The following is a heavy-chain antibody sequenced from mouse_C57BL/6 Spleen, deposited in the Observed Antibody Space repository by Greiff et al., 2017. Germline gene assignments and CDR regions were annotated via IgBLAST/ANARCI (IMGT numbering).Heavy chain of an antibody. CDR2: ISSGSSTI. D-gene: IGHD2-13*01. CDR1: GFTFSDYG. J-gene: IGHJ1*03. Sequence: EVQLVESGGGLVKPGGSLKLSCAASGFTFSDYGMHWVRQAPEKGLEWVAYISSGSSTIYYADTVKGRFTISRDNAKNTLFLQMTSLRSEDTAMYYCAREAGDEYYFDVWGTGTTVTVSS. CDR3: AREAGDEYYFDV. V-gene: IGHV5-17*01.